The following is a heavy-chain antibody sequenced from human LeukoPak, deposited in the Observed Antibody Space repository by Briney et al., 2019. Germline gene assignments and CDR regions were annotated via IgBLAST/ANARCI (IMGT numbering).Heavy chain of an antibody. CDR3: ARADCTSSSCRGAHAFDI. Sequence: PGRSLRLSCAASGFTFSIYAMHWVRQAPGKGLEWVAAISYDGSNKYYANSVKGRFPISGDNSKNTLYLQMNSLRAEDTAVYYCARADCTSSSCRGAHAFDIWGQGTMVTVSS. J-gene: IGHJ3*02. V-gene: IGHV3-30*01. D-gene: IGHD2-2*01. CDR2: ISYDGSNK. CDR1: GFTFSIYA.